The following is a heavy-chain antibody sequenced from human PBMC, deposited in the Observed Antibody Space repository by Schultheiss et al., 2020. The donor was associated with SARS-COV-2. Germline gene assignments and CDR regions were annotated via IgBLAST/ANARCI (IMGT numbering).Heavy chain of an antibody. V-gene: IGHV4-39*01. CDR3: ARSDCSGGSCHESAFDI. Sequence: SETLSLTCTVSGGSISSGGYYWSWIRQPPGKGLEWIGSIYHSGSTYYNPSLKSRVTISVDTSKNQFSLKLSSVTAADTAVYYCARSDCSGGSCHESAFDIWGQGTMVTVSS. CDR1: GGSISSGGYY. D-gene: IGHD2-15*01. CDR2: IYHSGST. J-gene: IGHJ3*02.